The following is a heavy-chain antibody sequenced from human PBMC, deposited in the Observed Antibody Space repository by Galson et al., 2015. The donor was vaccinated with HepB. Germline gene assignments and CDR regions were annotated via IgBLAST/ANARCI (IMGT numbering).Heavy chain of an antibody. Sequence: SVKVSCKASGYTFTSYAMHWVRQAPGQRLEWMGWINAGNGNTKYSQKFQGRVTITRDTSASTAYMELSSLRSEDTAVYYCARDLGSYAVADYWGQGTLVTVSS. J-gene: IGHJ4*02. D-gene: IGHD3-10*01. CDR1: GYTFTSYA. CDR3: ARDLGSYAVADY. V-gene: IGHV1-3*01. CDR2: INAGNGNT.